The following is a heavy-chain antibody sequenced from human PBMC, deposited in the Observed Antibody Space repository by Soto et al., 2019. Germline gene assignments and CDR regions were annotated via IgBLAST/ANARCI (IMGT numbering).Heavy chain of an antibody. J-gene: IGHJ6*03. CDR1: GGTFSSYT. V-gene: IGHV1-69*02. Sequence: QVQLVQSGAEVKKPGSSVKVSCKASGGTFSSYTISWVRQAPGQGLEWMGRIIPILGIANYAQKFQGRVTITADKSTSTAYMERSSLRSEDTAVYYCARGYCSGGSCYSGNYYYYYMDVWGKGTTVTVSS. D-gene: IGHD2-15*01. CDR3: ARGYCSGGSCYSGNYYYYYMDV. CDR2: IIPILGIA.